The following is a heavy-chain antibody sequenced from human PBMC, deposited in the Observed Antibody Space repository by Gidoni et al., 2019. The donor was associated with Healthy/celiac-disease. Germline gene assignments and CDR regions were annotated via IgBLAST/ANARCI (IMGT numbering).Heavy chain of an antibody. V-gene: IGHV3-23*01. J-gene: IGHJ6*02. CDR2: ISGSGGST. Sequence: EVQLLESGGGLVQPGGSLRLSCAASGFTFSSYAMSWVRQAPGKGLEWVSAISGSGGSTYYADSVKGRFTISRDNSKNTLYLQMNSLRAEDTAVYYCATFSRVVAATTLGYYYYGMDVWGQGTTVTVSS. CDR3: ATFSRVVAATTLGYYYYGMDV. D-gene: IGHD2-15*01. CDR1: GFTFSSYA.